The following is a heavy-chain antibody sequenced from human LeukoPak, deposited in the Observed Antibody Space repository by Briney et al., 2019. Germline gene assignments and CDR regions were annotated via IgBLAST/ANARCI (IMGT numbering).Heavy chain of an antibody. CDR2: INPNSGGT. V-gene: IGHV1-2*02. Sequence: GASVKVSCKASGYTFTGYYMHWVRQAPGQGLEWMGWINPNSGGTNYAQKFQGRVTMTRDTSISTAYMELSRLRSDDTAVYYCARAQGGYYDSSGYPDYWGQGTLVTVSS. D-gene: IGHD3-22*01. J-gene: IGHJ4*02. CDR3: ARAQGGYYDSSGYPDY. CDR1: GYTFTGYY.